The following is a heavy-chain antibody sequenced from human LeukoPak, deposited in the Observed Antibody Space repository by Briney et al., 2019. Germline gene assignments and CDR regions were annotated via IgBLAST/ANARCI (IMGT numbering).Heavy chain of an antibody. CDR1: GGSVSSGSYH. V-gene: IGHV4-61*01. Sequence: SETLSLTCTVSGGSVSSGSYHWSWIRQPPGKGLEWIGKIYYSGSANYNPSLKSRVTISVDTSKNQFSLKLSSVTAADTALYYCARLSNSGSYQYYFDCWGQGTLVTVSS. CDR2: IYYSGSA. D-gene: IGHD1-26*01. CDR3: ARLSNSGSYQYYFDC. J-gene: IGHJ4*02.